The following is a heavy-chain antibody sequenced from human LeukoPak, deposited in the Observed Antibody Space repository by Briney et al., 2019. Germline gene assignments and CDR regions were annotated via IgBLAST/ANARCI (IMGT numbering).Heavy chain of an antibody. V-gene: IGHV3-7*01. J-gene: IGHJ4*02. Sequence: GGSLRLSCAASGFTFTKYWMTWVRQAPEKGPEWVANIKQDGSERNYVDTVKGRFIISRDNAKNLLYLQMNSLRAEDTAVYYCARENWAPYDWGQGTLVTVSS. D-gene: IGHD3-3*01. CDR3: ARENWAPYD. CDR2: IKQDGSER. CDR1: GFTFTKYW.